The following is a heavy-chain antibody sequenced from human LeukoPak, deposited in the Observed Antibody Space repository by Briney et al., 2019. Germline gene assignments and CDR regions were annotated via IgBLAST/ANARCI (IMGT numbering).Heavy chain of an antibody. V-gene: IGHV3-43*02. J-gene: IGHJ3*02. CDR1: GFSFDDYP. Sequence: PGVSLRLSCAASGFSFDDYPMHWVRQAPGKGLEWVSLINEDGGKTFYADSVRGRFTISRDSSKNSLYLQMNSLRTEDTALYYCAKEIDTLGTNAFDIWGQGTIVTVSS. D-gene: IGHD2-15*01. CDR2: INEDGGKT. CDR3: AKEIDTLGTNAFDI.